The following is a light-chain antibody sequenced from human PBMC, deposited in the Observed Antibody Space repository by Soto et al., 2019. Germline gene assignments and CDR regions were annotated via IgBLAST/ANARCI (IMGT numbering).Light chain of an antibody. CDR1: QSVSSN. Sequence: EIVMTQSPATLSVSPGERATLSCRASQSVSSNLAWYQQKPGQAPRLLIYGASTRATGIPARFSGSGSGTEFTLTISSLQSEDFAVYYCQQYNNWPPWTFGQGXKV. J-gene: IGKJ1*01. CDR2: GAS. CDR3: QQYNNWPPWT. V-gene: IGKV3-15*01.